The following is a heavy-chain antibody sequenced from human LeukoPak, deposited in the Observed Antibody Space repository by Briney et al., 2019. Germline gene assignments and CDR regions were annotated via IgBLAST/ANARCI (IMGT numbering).Heavy chain of an antibody. CDR1: GFTFSSYG. Sequence: PGRSLRLSCAASGFTFSSYGMHWVRQAPGKGLEWVAVISYDGSNKYYADSVKGRFTISRDNSKNTLYLQMNSLRAEDTAVYYCAKGSFADYWGQGTLVTVSS. CDR3: AKGSFADY. D-gene: IGHD2/OR15-2a*01. J-gene: IGHJ4*02. CDR2: ISYDGSNK. V-gene: IGHV3-30*18.